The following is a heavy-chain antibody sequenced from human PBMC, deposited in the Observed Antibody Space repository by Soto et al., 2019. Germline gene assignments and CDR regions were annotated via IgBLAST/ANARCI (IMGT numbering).Heavy chain of an antibody. V-gene: IGHV4-61*08. Sequence: SETLSLTCTVSGDSISSYDYYWSWIRQAPGKGLEWIGYIYYSGSTNYNPSLKSRVTISVDTSKNQFSLKLSSVTAADTAVYYCARVPITMVREGYGMDVWGQVTTVTVSS. D-gene: IGHD3-10*01. CDR3: ARVPITMVREGYGMDV. CDR2: IYYSGST. CDR1: GDSISSYDYY. J-gene: IGHJ6*02.